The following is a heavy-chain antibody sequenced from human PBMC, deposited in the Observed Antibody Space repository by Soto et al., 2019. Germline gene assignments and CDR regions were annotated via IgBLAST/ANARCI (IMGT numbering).Heavy chain of an antibody. CDR1: GFTFSSYG. CDR3: AKQGGVGYNYGHFDY. CDR2: ISYDGSNK. D-gene: IGHD1-1*01. J-gene: IGHJ4*02. Sequence: QVQLVESGGGVVQPGRSLRLSCAASGFTFSSYGIHWVRQAPGKGLEWVAVISYDGSNKYYADSVKGRFTISRDNSKNTLYLQMNSLRAEDTAVYYCAKQGGVGYNYGHFDYWGQGTLVTVSS. V-gene: IGHV3-30*18.